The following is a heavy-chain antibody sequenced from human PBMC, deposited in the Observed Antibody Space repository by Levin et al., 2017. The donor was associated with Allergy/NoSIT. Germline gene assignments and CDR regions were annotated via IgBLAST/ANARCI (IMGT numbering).Heavy chain of an antibody. CDR3: ARDSFGWNSLNY. J-gene: IGHJ4*02. CDR2: IKRDGSYE. V-gene: IGHV3-7*03. D-gene: IGHD3-10*01. CDR1: GFPLRNYY. Sequence: ETLSLTCAASGFPLRNYYMAWVRQAPGKGLEWVAHIKRDGSYEAYVDSVRGRFTISRDNVKNSLYLQMNSLRAEDTAVYYCARDSFGWNSLNYWGRGTLVTVSS.